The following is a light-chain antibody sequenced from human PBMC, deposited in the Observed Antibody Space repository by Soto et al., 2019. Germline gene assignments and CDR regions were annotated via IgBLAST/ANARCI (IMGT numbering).Light chain of an antibody. CDR3: QQYGSSPT. V-gene: IGKV3-20*01. Sequence: EIVLTQSPGTLSLSPGERATLSCRASQSVSSSYLAWYQQKPGQAPRLLIYGASSRATGIPDRFSGSGYGTDFTLTISRLEPADFAVYYCQQYGSSPTFGPGTKMDIK. CDR2: GAS. CDR1: QSVSSSY. J-gene: IGKJ3*01.